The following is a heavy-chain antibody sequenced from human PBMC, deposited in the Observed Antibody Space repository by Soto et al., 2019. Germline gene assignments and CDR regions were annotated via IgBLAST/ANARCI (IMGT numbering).Heavy chain of an antibody. J-gene: IGHJ6*03. CDR2: IYYSGST. CDR3: ARPIAAAGMTVDPYYYYMDV. D-gene: IGHD6-13*01. Sequence: QLQLQESGPGLVKPSETLSLTCTVSGGSISSSSYYWGWIRQPPGKGLEWIGSIYYSGSTYYNPSLKSRVTISVDTSKNQFSLKLSSVTAADTAVYYCARPIAAAGMTVDPYYYYMDVWGKGTTVTVSS. V-gene: IGHV4-39*01. CDR1: GGSISSSSYY.